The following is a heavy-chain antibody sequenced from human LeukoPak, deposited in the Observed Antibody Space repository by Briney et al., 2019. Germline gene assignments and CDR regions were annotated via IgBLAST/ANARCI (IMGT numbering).Heavy chain of an antibody. CDR3: ARVSGIAVAGTTPGAFDI. J-gene: IGHJ3*02. D-gene: IGHD6-19*01. V-gene: IGHV4-39*07. CDR2: IYYSGST. Sequence: SETLSLTCTVSGASISSSSYYWGWIRQPPGKGLEWIGSIYYSGSTYYNPSLKSRVTISVDTSKNQFSLKLSSVTAADTAVYYCARVSGIAVAGTTPGAFDIWGQGTMVTVSS. CDR1: GASISSSSYY.